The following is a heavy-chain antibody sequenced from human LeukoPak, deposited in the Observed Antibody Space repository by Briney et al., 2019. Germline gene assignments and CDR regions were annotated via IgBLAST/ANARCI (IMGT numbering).Heavy chain of an antibody. V-gene: IGHV4-59*08. J-gene: IGHJ4*02. CDR1: GGSISSLY. CDR3: ARHRAYSSSSPFDY. CDR2: IYYTGST. Sequence: SETLSLTCSVPGGSISSLYWSWIRQPPGKGLEWIGYIYYTGSTNYNPSLRSRVTMFVDMSKNQFSLRLSSVTAADTAVYYCARHRAYSSSSPFDYWGQGTLVTVSS. D-gene: IGHD6-6*01.